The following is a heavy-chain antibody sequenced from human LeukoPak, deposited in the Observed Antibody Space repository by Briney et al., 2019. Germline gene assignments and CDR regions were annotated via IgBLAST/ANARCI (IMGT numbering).Heavy chain of an antibody. Sequence: PGGSLRLSCAASGFTFSDYYMSWIRQAPGKGLEWVSYISSSGSTIYYADSVKGRFTISRDNAKNSLYLQMNSLRAEDTAVYYCARAATGDHPYYYYMDVWGKGTTVTVSS. D-gene: IGHD7-27*01. V-gene: IGHV3-11*01. CDR1: GFTFSDYY. CDR3: ARAATGDHPYYYYMDV. J-gene: IGHJ6*03. CDR2: ISSSGSTI.